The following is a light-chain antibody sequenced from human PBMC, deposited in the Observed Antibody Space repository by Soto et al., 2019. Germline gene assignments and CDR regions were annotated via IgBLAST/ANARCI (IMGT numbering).Light chain of an antibody. CDR2: DAS. V-gene: IGKV3-11*01. J-gene: IGKJ1*01. CDR3: QQRRYWPVT. CDR1: QSVSSY. Sequence: EIVLTQSPAILSMSPGERATLSCRASQSVSSYFAWYQQKPGQAPRLLIYDASNRATGVPARFSGSGSGTEFTLTISSLEPEDFAVYYCQQRRYWPVTFGPGTKVEIK.